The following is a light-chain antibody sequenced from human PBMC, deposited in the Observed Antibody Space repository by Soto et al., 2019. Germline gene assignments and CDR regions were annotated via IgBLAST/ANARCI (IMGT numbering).Light chain of an antibody. CDR1: QSVSRSY. Sequence: EIVLTQSPGTLSLSPGERATLSCRASQSVSRSYFAWYQQKRGQAPRLLLYGASTRATGIPDRFSGSGSGTDFTLTISRLEPEDFAVYYCQQYGSSPLTFGGGTKVDIK. V-gene: IGKV3-20*01. CDR2: GAS. J-gene: IGKJ4*01. CDR3: QQYGSSPLT.